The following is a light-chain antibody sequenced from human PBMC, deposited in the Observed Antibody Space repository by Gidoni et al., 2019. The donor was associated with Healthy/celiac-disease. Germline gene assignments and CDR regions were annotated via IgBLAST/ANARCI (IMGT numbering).Light chain of an antibody. V-gene: IGKV1-5*03. Sequence: DIQMTQSPSTLSASVGDSVTITCRASQSISIWLAWYQQKPGKAPKLLISKASTLESGVPSRFSGSGSGTEFTLTVSSLQPDDFATYYCQQCSNYPLTFGGGTHVEIK. CDR3: QQCSNYPLT. J-gene: IGKJ4*01. CDR1: QSISIW. CDR2: KAS.